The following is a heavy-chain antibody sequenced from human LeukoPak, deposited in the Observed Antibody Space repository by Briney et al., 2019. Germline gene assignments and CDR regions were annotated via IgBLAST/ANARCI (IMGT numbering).Heavy chain of an antibody. J-gene: IGHJ5*02. V-gene: IGHV4-39*07. CDR2: MYYSGST. CDR3: ARGRITMVRGVIGNWFDP. D-gene: IGHD3-10*01. Sequence: SETLSLTCTVSGGSISSSRYYWGWIRQPPGKGLEGIGSMYYSGSTYYNPSLKSRVTISVDTSKNQFSLKLGSVTDADTAVYYCARGRITMVRGVIGNWFDPWGQGTLVTVSS. CDR1: GGSISSSRYY.